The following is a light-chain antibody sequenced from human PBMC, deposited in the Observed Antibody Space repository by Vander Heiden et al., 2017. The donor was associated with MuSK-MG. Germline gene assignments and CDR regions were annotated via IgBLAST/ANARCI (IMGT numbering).Light chain of an antibody. V-gene: IGKV3-11*01. Sequence: EIFLTHSPATLSWSPGERATLSCRASQIVSNYLAWYQQRRGQPPRLLIYDASNRATGVPARFSGSGSGTDFTLTISGLDPEDFAVYYCQQRNNRPLTFGGGTKVEIK. CDR3: QQRNNRPLT. CDR1: QIVSNY. J-gene: IGKJ4*02. CDR2: DAS.